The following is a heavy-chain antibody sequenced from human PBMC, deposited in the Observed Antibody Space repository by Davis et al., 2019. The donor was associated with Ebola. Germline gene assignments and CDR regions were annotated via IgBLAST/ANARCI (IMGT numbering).Heavy chain of an antibody. CDR3: ARDRITISSFDL. CDR1: GFTFRNHA. V-gene: IGHV3-30-3*01. J-gene: IGHJ2*01. D-gene: IGHD3-3*01. CDR2: ISYDGSDK. Sequence: GESLKISCAASGFTFRNHAMSWVRQAPGKGLEWVAVISYDGSDKYYADSVKGRFTISRDNSKNTLYLQMNSLRAEDTAVYYCARDRITISSFDLWGRGTLVTVSS.